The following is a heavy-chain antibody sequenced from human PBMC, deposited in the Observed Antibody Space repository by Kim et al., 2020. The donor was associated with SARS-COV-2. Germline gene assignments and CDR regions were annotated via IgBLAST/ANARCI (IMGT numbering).Heavy chain of an antibody. V-gene: IGHV6-1*01. CDR3: AREQWLRLGTYGWFDT. D-gene: IGHD5-12*01. CDR1: GDSVSSNSAG. J-gene: IGHJ5*02. CDR2: TYYRSKWYN. Sequence: SQTLSLTCAISGDSVSSNSAGWNSVRESPSRGLEWLGRTYYRSKWYNEYAVSVKSRITINPDTSKNQFSLQLNSVTPEDTALYYCAREQWLRLGTYGWFDTWGQGTLVTVSS.